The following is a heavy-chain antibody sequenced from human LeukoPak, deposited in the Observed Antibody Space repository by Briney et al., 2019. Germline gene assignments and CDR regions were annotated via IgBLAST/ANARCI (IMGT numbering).Heavy chain of an antibody. D-gene: IGHD5-18*01. Sequence: SETLSLTCSVSGDSVSSDSYYWSWIRQPPGKGLEWIGYSSYSGTSNSNPSLRSRVTISVDTSKNQFSLKLTSVTAADTAVYYCARERYSYVDYWGQGILVTVSP. J-gene: IGHJ4*02. V-gene: IGHV4-61*01. CDR1: GDSVSSDSYY. CDR2: SSYSGTS. CDR3: ARERYSYVDY.